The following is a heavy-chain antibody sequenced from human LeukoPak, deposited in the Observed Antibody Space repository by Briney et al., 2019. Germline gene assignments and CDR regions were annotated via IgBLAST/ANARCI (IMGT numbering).Heavy chain of an antibody. V-gene: IGHV3-7*01. D-gene: IGHD6-19*01. J-gene: IGHJ5*02. Sequence: GGSLRLSCAASGFTFSPHAMHWVRQAPGKGLEWVANIKQDGSEKYYVDSVKGRFTISRDNAKNSLYLQMNSLRAEDTAVYYCAREYSSGWYAYNWFDPWGQGTLVTVSS. CDR2: IKQDGSEK. CDR1: GFTFSPHA. CDR3: AREYSSGWYAYNWFDP.